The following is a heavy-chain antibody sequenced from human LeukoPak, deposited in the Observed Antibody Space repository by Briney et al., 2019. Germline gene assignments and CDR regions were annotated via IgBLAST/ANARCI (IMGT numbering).Heavy chain of an antibody. CDR3: ARLASGSYGPLTPFDY. CDR2: IYYSGST. D-gene: IGHD1-26*01. Sequence: SETLSLTCTVSGGSISNNIYYWGWIRQPPGKGLEWIGSIYYSGSTYYNPSLKSRVTISVDTSKNQFSLRLSSVTAADTAVYYSARLASGSYGPLTPFDYWGQGTLVTVSS. J-gene: IGHJ4*02. V-gene: IGHV4-39*07. CDR1: GGSISNNIYY.